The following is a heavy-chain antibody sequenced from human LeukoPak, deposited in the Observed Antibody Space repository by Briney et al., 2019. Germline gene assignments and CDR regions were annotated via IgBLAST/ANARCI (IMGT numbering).Heavy chain of an antibody. Sequence: ASVKVSCKASGYTFTGYYMHWVRQAPGQGLEWMGWINPNSGGTNYAQKFQGRVTVTRDTSISTAYMELSSLRSEDTAMYYCARRDSSSRAFDYWGQGTLVTVSS. CDR2: INPNSGGT. V-gene: IGHV1-2*02. D-gene: IGHD6-13*01. J-gene: IGHJ4*02. CDR1: GYTFTGYY. CDR3: ARRDSSSRAFDY.